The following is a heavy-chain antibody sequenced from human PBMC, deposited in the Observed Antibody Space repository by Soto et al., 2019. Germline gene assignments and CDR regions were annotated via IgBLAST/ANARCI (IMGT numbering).Heavy chain of an antibody. Sequence: EVKLVESGGGLVQHGGYLRLSCATSGFTFRNYWMTWVRQAPGRGQDWVANISEDGSDKGYVDSVKGRVTIYRDNTGNSLRLQMKNLRAEDTAVYYWARDIPRVAGYLDSWGQGTLITVSS. CDR1: GFTFRNYW. CDR2: ISEDGSDK. V-gene: IGHV3-7*01. CDR3: ARDIPRVAGYLDS. D-gene: IGHD2-15*01. J-gene: IGHJ4*02.